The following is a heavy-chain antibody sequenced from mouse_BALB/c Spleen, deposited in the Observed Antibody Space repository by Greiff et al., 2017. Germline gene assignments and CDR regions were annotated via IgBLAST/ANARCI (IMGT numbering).Heavy chain of an antibody. J-gene: IGHJ3*01. CDR3: AGDYDGSSFSY. D-gene: IGHD1-2*01. V-gene: IGHV1S26*01. CDR2: INPSTGYT. CDR1: GYTFTSYW. Sequence: QVQLQQPGAELVMPGASVKMSCKASGYTFTSYWMHWVKQRPGQGLEWIGYINPSTGYTEYNQKFKDKATLTADKSSSTAYMQLSSLTSEDSAVYYCAGDYDGSSFSYWGQGTLVTVSA.